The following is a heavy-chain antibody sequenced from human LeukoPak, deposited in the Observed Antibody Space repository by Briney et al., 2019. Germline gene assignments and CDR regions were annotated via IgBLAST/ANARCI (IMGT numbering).Heavy chain of an antibody. CDR1: GFTFSSYW. J-gene: IGHJ4*02. D-gene: IGHD2-2*01. V-gene: IGHV3-7*01. CDR3: ARDREIGYCDGNNCYDVGY. CDR2: IKQDGSEI. Sequence: GESLKISCAASGFTFSSYWMSWVRQAPGKGLEWVADIKQDGSEIYYVDSVKGRFTISRDNAKNSLYLQMNSLRAEDTAVYYCARDREIGYCDGNNCYDVGYWGQGTLVTVSS.